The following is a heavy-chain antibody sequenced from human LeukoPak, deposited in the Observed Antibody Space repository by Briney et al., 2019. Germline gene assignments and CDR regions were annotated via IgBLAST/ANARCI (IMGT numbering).Heavy chain of an antibody. V-gene: IGHV1-8*01. CDR3: ARVQSRIAAAGTRWFDP. Sequence: ASVKVSCKASGYTFTSYDINWVRQATGQGLEWMGWMNPNSGNTGYAQKFQGRVTMTRNTSIRTAYMELSSLRSEDTAMYYCARVQSRIAAAGTRWFDPWGQGTLVTVSS. D-gene: IGHD6-13*01. CDR1: GYTFTSYD. CDR2: MNPNSGNT. J-gene: IGHJ5*02.